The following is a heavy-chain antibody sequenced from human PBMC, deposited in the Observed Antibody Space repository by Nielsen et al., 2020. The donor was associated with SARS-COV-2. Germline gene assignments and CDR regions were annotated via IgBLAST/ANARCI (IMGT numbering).Heavy chain of an antibody. CDR3: ARGHSHPLYYFDY. CDR2: IYHSGST. Sequence: SETLSLTCAVYGGSFSNYYWSWIRQPPGKGLEWIGEIYHSGSTNYNPSLKSRVTISVDKSKNQFSLKLSSVTAADTAVYYCARGHSHPLYYFDYWGQGTLVTVSS. J-gene: IGHJ4*02. D-gene: IGHD2-21*01. CDR1: GGSFSNYY. V-gene: IGHV4-34*01.